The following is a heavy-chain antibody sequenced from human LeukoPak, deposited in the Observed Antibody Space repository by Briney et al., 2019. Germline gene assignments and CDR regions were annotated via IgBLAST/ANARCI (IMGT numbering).Heavy chain of an antibody. D-gene: IGHD1-26*01. Sequence: GGSLRLSCVASGFTFSGYWMTWIRQAPGKGLEWVANIRQDGGEKFYADSVRGRFTISRDNAENSLHLQMNSLRAEDTAVYYCARSGLSDKRSWALDDWGQGTLVTVSS. J-gene: IGHJ4*02. CDR1: GFTFSGYW. CDR2: IRQDGGEK. V-gene: IGHV3-7*01. CDR3: ARSGLSDKRSWALDD.